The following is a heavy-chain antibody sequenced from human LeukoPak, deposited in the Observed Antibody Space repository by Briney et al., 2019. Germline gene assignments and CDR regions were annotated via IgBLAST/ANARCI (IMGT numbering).Heavy chain of an antibody. V-gene: IGHV4-38-2*01. Sequence: PSETLSLTCAVSGYSISSGYYWGWIRQPPGKGLEWIGEINHSGSTNYNPSLKSRVTISADTSKNQFSLKLSSVTAADTAVYYCARVSVFPKKFGPWGQGTLVTVSS. J-gene: IGHJ5*02. CDR3: ARVSVFPKKFGP. D-gene: IGHD3-3*02. CDR1: GYSISSGYY. CDR2: INHSGST.